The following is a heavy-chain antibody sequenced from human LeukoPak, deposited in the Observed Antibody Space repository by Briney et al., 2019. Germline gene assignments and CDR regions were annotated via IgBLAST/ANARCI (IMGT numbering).Heavy chain of an antibody. Sequence: ASVKVSCKASGYTFTSYYMHWVRQAPGQGLEWMGIINPSGGSTSYAQKFQGRVTMTRDMSTSTVYMELSSPRSEDTAVYYCARVGMGGTIFGVALDYWGQGTLVTVSS. CDR2: INPSGGST. CDR1: GYTFTSYY. CDR3: ARVGMGGTIFGVALDY. J-gene: IGHJ4*02. V-gene: IGHV1-46*01. D-gene: IGHD3-3*01.